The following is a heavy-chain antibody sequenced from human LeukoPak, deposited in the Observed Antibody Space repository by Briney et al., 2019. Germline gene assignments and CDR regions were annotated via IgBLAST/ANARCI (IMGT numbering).Heavy chain of an antibody. Sequence: SETLSLTCTVSGGSISSYYWSWIRRPPGKGLEWIGYIYYSGSTNYNPSLKSRVTISVDTSKNQFSLKLSSVTAADTAVYYCARIQYSSGWYWFDPWGQGTLVTVSS. CDR2: IYYSGST. CDR3: ARIQYSSGWYWFDP. CDR1: GGSISSYY. D-gene: IGHD6-19*01. J-gene: IGHJ5*02. V-gene: IGHV4-59*01.